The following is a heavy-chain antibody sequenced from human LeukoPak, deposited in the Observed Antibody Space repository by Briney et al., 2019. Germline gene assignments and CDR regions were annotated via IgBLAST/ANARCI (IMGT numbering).Heavy chain of an antibody. CDR3: AKVSKLVVITKDHYMAV. CDR2: IRHDGSNK. Sequence: PGGALRLSCAASGFTLSRYRMHWVRQALRKGLEWVAFIRHDGSNKYYGDSVKGRFTIARDNSKKRLNLQINSRRAGDTAVYYCAKVSKLVVITKDHYMAVWDKGTTVTISS. J-gene: IGHJ6*03. V-gene: IGHV3-30*02. D-gene: IGHD3-22*01. CDR1: GFTLSRYR.